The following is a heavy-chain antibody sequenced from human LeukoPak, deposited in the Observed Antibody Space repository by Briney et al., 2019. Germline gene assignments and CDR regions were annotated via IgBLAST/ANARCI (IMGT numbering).Heavy chain of an antibody. Sequence: GGSLRLSCATSGNTFSSYGMHWVRPAPRKGVNWVAFIRYDGSEEYYADSVKGRFTISRDNSKKTLYLQMNSLRAEDTAVYHCAKGYTYTFDYFDSWGQGTLVTVSS. J-gene: IGHJ4*02. D-gene: IGHD5-18*01. CDR2: IRYDGSEE. V-gene: IGHV3-30*02. CDR1: GNTFSSYG. CDR3: AKGYTYTFDYFDS.